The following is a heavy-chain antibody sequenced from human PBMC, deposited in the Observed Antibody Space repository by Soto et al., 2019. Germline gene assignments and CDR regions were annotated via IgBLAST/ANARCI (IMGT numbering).Heavy chain of an antibody. CDR2: ISGSGGST. V-gene: IGHV3-23*01. J-gene: IGHJ3*02. D-gene: IGHD6-19*01. CDR3: AKDRQQWLVPDAFDI. CDR1: GFTFSGYA. Sequence: AGGSLRLSCAASGFTFSGYAMSWVRQAPGKGLEWVSAISGSGGSTYYADSVKGRFTISRDNSKNTLYLQMNSLRAEDTAVYYCAKDRQQWLVPDAFDIWGQGTMVTVSS.